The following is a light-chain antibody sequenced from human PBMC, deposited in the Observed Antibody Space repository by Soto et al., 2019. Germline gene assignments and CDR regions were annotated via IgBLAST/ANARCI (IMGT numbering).Light chain of an antibody. CDR1: QSVNSNF. J-gene: IGKJ1*01. CDR3: QQYGSSPAA. V-gene: IGKV3-20*01. Sequence: EIVFTQSPDTLSMSPGERASLFCRASQSVNSNFLAWYQQRPGQAPRLLVFGASGSATGIPERFSGSGSGTDFALTISRLEPEDFAMYYCQQYGSSPAAFGQGTKVDIK. CDR2: GAS.